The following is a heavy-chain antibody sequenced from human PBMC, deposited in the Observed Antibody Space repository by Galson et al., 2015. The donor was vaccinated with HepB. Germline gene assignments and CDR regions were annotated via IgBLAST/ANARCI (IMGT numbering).Heavy chain of an antibody. CDR1: GFTFSSFG. D-gene: IGHD4-17*01. J-gene: IGHJ6*02. V-gene: IGHV3-30*18. CDR3: AKDVGGYGDYQFNNMDV. Sequence: SLRLSCAASGFTFSSFGMHWVRQAPGKGLEWVAVISYDGTDKYYGDAVKGRFTISRDNAKNTLFLQVSGLRAEDTAVYYCAKDVGGYGDYQFNNMDVWGQGTTVIVSS. CDR2: ISYDGTDK.